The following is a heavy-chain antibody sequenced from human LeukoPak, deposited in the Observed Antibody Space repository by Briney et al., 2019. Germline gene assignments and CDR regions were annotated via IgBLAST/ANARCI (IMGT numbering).Heavy chain of an antibody. CDR2: IYYSGST. V-gene: IGHV4-59*01. Sequence: PSETLSLTCTVSGGSISSYYWSWIRQPPGKGLEWIGYIYYSGSTNYNPSLKSRVTISVDTSKNQFSLKLSSVTAADTAVYYCARDQYYYDSSGYCYYYYGMDVWGQGTTVTVSS. D-gene: IGHD3-22*01. J-gene: IGHJ6*02. CDR1: GGSISSYY. CDR3: ARDQYYYDSSGYCYYYYGMDV.